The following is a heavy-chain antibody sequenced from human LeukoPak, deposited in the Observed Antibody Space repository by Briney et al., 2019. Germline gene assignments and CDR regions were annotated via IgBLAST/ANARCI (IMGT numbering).Heavy chain of an antibody. Sequence: ASVKVSCKASGYTFTSYGISWVRQAPGQGLEWMGCISAYNGNTNYAQKLQGRVIMNTDTSTSTAYMALTSLISDDTAVYYCAREGWYCRITSGDTLYSDYWGQGTLGTVSS. CDR2: ISAYNGNT. CDR3: AREGWYCRITSGDTLYSDY. J-gene: IGHJ4*02. V-gene: IGHV1-18*04. CDR1: GYTFTSYG. D-gene: IGHD2-2*02.